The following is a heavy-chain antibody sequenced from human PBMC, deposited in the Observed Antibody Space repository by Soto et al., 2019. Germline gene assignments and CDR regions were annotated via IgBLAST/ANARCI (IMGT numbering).Heavy chain of an antibody. CDR2: IDWDDDK. J-gene: IGHJ6*02. Sequence: SGPTLVNPTQTLTLTCTFSGFSLSTSGTCVSWIRQPPGKALEWLALIDWDDDKYYSTSLKTRLTISKDTSKNQVVLTMTNMDPVDTATYYCARITSTYSPYYGMDVWGQGTTVTVSS. V-gene: IGHV2-70*01. D-gene: IGHD5-12*01. CDR3: ARITSTYSPYYGMDV. CDR1: GFSLSTSGTC.